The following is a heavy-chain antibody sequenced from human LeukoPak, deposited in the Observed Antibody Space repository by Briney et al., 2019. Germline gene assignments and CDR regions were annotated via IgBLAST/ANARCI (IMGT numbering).Heavy chain of an antibody. CDR3: ARSGLRYCSSTSCYPNPFDY. Sequence: PSETLSLTCAVYGGSFSGYYWSWIRQPPGKGLEWIGEINHSGSTNNNPSLKSRVTISVDTSKNQFSLKLSSVTAADTAVYYCARSGLRYCSSTSCYPNPFDYWGQGTLVTVSS. CDR1: GGSFSGYY. V-gene: IGHV4-34*01. D-gene: IGHD2-2*01. J-gene: IGHJ4*02. CDR2: INHSGST.